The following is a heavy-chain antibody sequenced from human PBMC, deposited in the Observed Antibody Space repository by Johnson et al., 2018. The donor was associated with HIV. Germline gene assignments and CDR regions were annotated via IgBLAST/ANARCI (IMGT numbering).Heavy chain of an antibody. CDR3: ASYRLVWFRELWPHYAFDI. J-gene: IGHJ3*02. CDR2: LSYDLRND. CDR1: GFTFSSYG. V-gene: IGHV3-30*03. D-gene: IGHD3-10*01. Sequence: QMLLVESGGGVVQPGRSLRLSCAASGFTFSSYGMHWVRQAPGKGLEWVEILSYDLRNDDYGDSVKGRDTISRDNSRDTLSLQMNSLRVEHPALYYCASYRLVWFRELWPHYAFDIWSQGTMVTVSS.